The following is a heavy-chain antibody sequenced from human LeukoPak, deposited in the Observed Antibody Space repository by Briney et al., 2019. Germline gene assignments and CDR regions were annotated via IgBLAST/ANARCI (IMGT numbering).Heavy chain of an antibody. CDR2: ISSSGSTI. J-gene: IGHJ4*02. CDR1: GFTFSSYE. CDR3: AKDGLWGRTTGGDCLDY. Sequence: PGGSLRLSCAASGFTFSSYEMNWVRQAPGKGLEWVSYISSSGSTIYYADSVKGRFTISRDNSKNTLYLQMNSLRAEDTAVYYCAKDGLWGRTTGGDCLDYWGQGTLVTVSS. D-gene: IGHD2-8*02. V-gene: IGHV3-48*03.